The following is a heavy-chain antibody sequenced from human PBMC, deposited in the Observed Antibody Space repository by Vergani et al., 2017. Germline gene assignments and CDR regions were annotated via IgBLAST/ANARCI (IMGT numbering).Heavy chain of an antibody. CDR1: GFTFRIYG. D-gene: IGHD3-22*01. Sequence: QVQLVESGGGVVQPGGSLRLSCIASGFTFRIYGMHWVRQAPGKGLEWAAFIRYDGTKRFYGDSVKGRFTISRDNSQTTVFLQMNSLRADDSAVYYCTKAGQYDSDNFHDSWGQGALVTVAS. J-gene: IGHJ1*01. CDR3: TKAGQYDSDNFHDS. V-gene: IGHV3-30*02. CDR2: IRYDGTKR.